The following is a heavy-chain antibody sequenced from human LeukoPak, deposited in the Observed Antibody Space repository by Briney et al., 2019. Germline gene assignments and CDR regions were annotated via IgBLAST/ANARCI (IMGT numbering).Heavy chain of an antibody. CDR3: AREFSPITMVRGVIAH. D-gene: IGHD3-10*01. CDR1: GFTFSSYE. CDR2: ISSSGSTI. Sequence: GGSLRLSCAASGFTFSSYEMNWVRQAPGKGLEWVSYISSSGSTIYYADSVKGRFTISRDNAKNSLYLQMNSLRAEDTAVYYCAREFSPITMVRGVIAHWGQGTLVTVSS. V-gene: IGHV3-48*03. J-gene: IGHJ4*02.